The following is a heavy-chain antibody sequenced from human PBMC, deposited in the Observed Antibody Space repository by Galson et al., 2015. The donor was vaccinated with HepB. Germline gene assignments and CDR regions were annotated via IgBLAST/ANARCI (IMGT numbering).Heavy chain of an antibody. CDR1: GGTFSNYA. J-gene: IGHJ6*03. V-gene: IGHV1-69*13. CDR2: IIPVFGTA. Sequence: SVKVSCKASGGTFSNYAFTWVRQAPGQGPEWMGGIIPVFGTANYAQKFQGRVTISADESTKTVYMELSSLRSEDTAVFYCAGGPRAGYMDVWGNGTTVIVSS. CDR3: AGGPRAGYMDV.